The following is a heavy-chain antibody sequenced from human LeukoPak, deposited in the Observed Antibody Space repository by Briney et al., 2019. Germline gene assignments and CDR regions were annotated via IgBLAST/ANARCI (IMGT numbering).Heavy chain of an antibody. V-gene: IGHV4-34*01. CDR2: INHSGST. J-gene: IGHJ5*02. D-gene: IGHD4-23*01. CDR1: GGSFSGYY. CDR3: ATYGDYGGSSSWFDP. Sequence: SETLSLICAVYGGSFSGYYWSWIRQPPGKGLEWIGEINHSGSTNYNPSLKSRVTISLDTSKNQFSLKLSSVTAADTAVYYCATYGDYGGSSSWFDPWGQGTLVTVSS.